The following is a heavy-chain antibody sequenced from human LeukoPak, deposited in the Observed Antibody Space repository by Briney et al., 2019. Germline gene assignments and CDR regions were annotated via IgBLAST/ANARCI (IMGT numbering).Heavy chain of an antibody. CDR2: IYYSGST. CDR3: AGRKTAPGIAAAGRAVVDY. D-gene: IGHD6-13*01. J-gene: IGHJ4*02. V-gene: IGHV4-61*01. Sequence: PSETLSLTCTVSGGSVSSGSYYWSWIRQPPGKGLEWIGYIYYSGSTNYNPSLKSRVTISVDTSKNQFSLKLSSVTAADTAVYYCAGRKTAPGIAAAGRAVVDYWGQGTLVTVSS. CDR1: GGSVSSGSYY.